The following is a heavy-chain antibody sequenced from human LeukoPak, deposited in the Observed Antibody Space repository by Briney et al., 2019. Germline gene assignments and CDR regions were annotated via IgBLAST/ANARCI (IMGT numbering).Heavy chain of an antibody. CDR3: ARDPGPLAARGFDY. D-gene: IGHD6-6*01. J-gene: IGHJ4*02. Sequence: GGSLRLSCAGSGFTFSTYSMNWVRQAPGKGLEWVSSITSSNNYIYYADSMKGRFTISRDNAKNSLYLQMNSLRAEDTAVYYCARDPGPLAARGFDYWGQGTLVTVSS. CDR2: ITSSNNYI. V-gene: IGHV3-21*01. CDR1: GFTFSTYS.